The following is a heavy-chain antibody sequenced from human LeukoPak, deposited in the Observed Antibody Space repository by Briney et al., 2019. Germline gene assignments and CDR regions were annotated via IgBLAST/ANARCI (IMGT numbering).Heavy chain of an antibody. CDR2: FDPEDGET. D-gene: IGHD3-9*01. V-gene: IGHV1-24*01. CDR3: ATSRLLTGYYPFDY. Sequence: ASVEVSCKVSGYTLTELSMHWVRQAPGKGLEWMGGFDPEDGETIYAQKFQGRVTMTEDTSTDTAYMELSSLRSEDTAVYYCATSRLLTGYYPFDYWGQGTLVTVSS. J-gene: IGHJ4*02. CDR1: GYTLTELS.